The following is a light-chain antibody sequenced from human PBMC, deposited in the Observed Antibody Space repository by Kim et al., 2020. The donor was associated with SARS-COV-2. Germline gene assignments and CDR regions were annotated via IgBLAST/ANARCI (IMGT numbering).Light chain of an antibody. Sequence: QAVVTQPPSVSGAPGQRVSVSCTGSSSNIGAGYDVHWYQQFPGTAPKLLIYVNNNRPSGVPDRFSGSKSGTSASLAITGLQAEDEADYYCQSYDTSLSGWVFGGGTQLTVL. V-gene: IGLV1-40*01. CDR3: QSYDTSLSGWV. J-gene: IGLJ3*02. CDR1: SSNIGAGYD. CDR2: VNN.